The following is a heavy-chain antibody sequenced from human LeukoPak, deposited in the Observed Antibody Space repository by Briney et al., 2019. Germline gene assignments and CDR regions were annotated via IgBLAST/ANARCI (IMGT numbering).Heavy chain of an antibody. CDR1: GFTFSSYS. J-gene: IGHJ4*02. CDR3: ASASISPDTAMVYFDY. V-gene: IGHV3-21*01. D-gene: IGHD5-18*01. CDR2: ISSSSSSYI. Sequence: GGSLRLSCAASGFTFSSYSMNWVRQAPGKGLEWVSSISSSSSSYIYYADSVKGRFTISRDNAKNSLYLQMNSLRAEDTAVYYCASASISPDTAMVYFDYWGQGTLVTVSS.